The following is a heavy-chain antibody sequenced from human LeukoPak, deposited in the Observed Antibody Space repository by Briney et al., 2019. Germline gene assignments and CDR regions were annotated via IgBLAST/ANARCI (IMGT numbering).Heavy chain of an antibody. CDR1: GFTFGSYW. Sequence: GGSLRLSCAASGFTFGSYWMSWVRQAPGKGLEGVANIKQDGSEKYYVDSVKGRFTISRDNAKNSLYLQMNSLRAEDTAVYYCARDNYYDSSGYYAGYYYYGMDVWGQGTTVTVSS. D-gene: IGHD3-22*01. V-gene: IGHV3-7*01. CDR3: ARDNYYDSSGYYAGYYYYGMDV. CDR2: IKQDGSEK. J-gene: IGHJ6*02.